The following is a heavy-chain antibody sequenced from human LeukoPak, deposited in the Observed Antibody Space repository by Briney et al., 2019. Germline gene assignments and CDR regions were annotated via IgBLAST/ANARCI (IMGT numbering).Heavy chain of an antibody. CDR1: GFTFSSYA. CDR3: ARDRAYNRFDY. Sequence: QSGGSLRLSCAASGFTFSSYAMSWVRQAPGKGLEWVANIKEDGSAKNYGDFVKGRFIISRDNAKNSLYLEMNSLRAEDTAVYYCARDRAYNRFDYWGQGTLVTVSA. J-gene: IGHJ4*02. CDR2: IKEDGSAK. V-gene: IGHV3-7*01. D-gene: IGHD5-24*01.